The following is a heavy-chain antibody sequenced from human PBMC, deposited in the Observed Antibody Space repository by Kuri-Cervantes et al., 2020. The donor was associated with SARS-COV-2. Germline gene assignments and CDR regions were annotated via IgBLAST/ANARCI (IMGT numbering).Heavy chain of an antibody. V-gene: IGHV3-53*01. J-gene: IGHJ6*02. CDR2: IYSGGST. CDR1: GFTVSRNY. Sequence: GESLEISCAASGFTVSRNYISRVRQAPGKGLEWVSVIYSGGSTYYADSVKGRFTISRDNSKNTLYLQMNSLRAEDTAVYYCARGEIASTVLGYCSSTSCRYYGMDVWGQGTTVTVSS. D-gene: IGHD2-2*01. CDR3: ARGEIASTVLGYCSSTSCRYYGMDV.